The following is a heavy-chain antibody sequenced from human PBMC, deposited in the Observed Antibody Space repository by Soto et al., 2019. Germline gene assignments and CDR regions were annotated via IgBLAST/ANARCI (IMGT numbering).Heavy chain of an antibody. Sequence: QVQLVQSGAEVKKPGAAVKVSCKASGYTFTSYDINWVRQATGQGLEWMGWMNPNSGNTGYAQKFQGRVTMTRHTSISTAYMELSSLRSEDTAVYYCASVFNWNSPEGYWGQGTLVTVSS. CDR1: GYTFTSYD. V-gene: IGHV1-8*01. CDR2: MNPNSGNT. CDR3: ASVFNWNSPEGY. J-gene: IGHJ4*02. D-gene: IGHD1-7*01.